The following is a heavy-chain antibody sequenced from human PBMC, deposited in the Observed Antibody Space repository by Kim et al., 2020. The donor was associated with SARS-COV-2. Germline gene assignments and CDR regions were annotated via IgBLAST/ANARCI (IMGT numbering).Heavy chain of an antibody. V-gene: IGHV3-23*01. Sequence: GGSLRLSCAASGFTFSSYAMSWVRQAPGKGLEWVSAISGSGGSTYYADSVKGRFTISRDNSKNTLYLQMNSLRAEDTAVYYCAKDQNPVAGIFSGMDVWGQGTTVTVSS. CDR3: AKDQNPVAGIFSGMDV. CDR2: ISGSGGST. CDR1: GFTFSSYA. J-gene: IGHJ6*02. D-gene: IGHD6-19*01.